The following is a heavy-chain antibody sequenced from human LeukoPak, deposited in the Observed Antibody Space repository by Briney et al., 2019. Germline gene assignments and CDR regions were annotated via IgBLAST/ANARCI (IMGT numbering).Heavy chain of an antibody. CDR2: IYSGGST. D-gene: IGHD3-10*01. J-gene: IGHJ6*02. Sequence: GGSLRLSCAASGFTVSSNYMSWVRQAPGKGLEWVSVIYSGGSTYYADPVKGRFTISRDNSKNTLYLQMNSLRAEDTAVYYCARGVRGVINYYGMDVWGQGTTVTVSS. CDR1: GFTVSSNY. V-gene: IGHV3-53*01. CDR3: ARGVRGVINYYGMDV.